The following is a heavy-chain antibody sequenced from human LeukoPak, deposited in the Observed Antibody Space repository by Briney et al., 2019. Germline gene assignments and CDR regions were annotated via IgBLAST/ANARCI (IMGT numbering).Heavy chain of an antibody. Sequence: GGSLRLSCAASGFTFSSYAMSWVRQAPGKGLEWVSAISGSGGSTYYADSVKGRFTISRDNSKNTLYLQMNSLRAEDTAVYYCAKVGYSSSWYGTTFVGYFDYWGQGTLVTVSS. CDR3: AKVGYSSSWYGTTFVGYFDY. D-gene: IGHD6-13*01. CDR1: GFTFSSYA. J-gene: IGHJ4*02. V-gene: IGHV3-23*01. CDR2: ISGSGGST.